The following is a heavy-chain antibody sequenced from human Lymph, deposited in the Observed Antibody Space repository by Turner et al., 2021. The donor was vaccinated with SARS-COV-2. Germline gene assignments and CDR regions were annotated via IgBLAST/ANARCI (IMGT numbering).Heavy chain of an antibody. CDR2: FDPEDGET. V-gene: IGHV1-24*01. D-gene: IGHD2-15*01. CDR1: GYTLTELS. CDR3: ATVLCSGGSCYYYGMDV. Sequence: QVQLVQTGAEVKKPGASLKVSCKVSGYTLTELSMHWVRQAPGKGLELVGGFDPEDGETIYAQKFQGRVTMTEDTSTDTAYMELSSLRSEDTAVYYCATVLCSGGSCYYYGMDVWGQGTTVTVSS. J-gene: IGHJ6*02.